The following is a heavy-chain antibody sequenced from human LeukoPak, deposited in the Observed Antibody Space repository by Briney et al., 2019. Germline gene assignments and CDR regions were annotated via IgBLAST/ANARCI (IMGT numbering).Heavy chain of an antibody. CDR2: IYHSGST. J-gene: IGHJ1*01. Sequence: PSETLSLTCTVSGGSISTYYWNWIRQPPGKGLEWIGYIYHSGSTNYDPSLQSRVTISVDTSKNQFSLNLNSVTAADTAVYYCARGGAARLHFQNWGQGTLVTVSS. CDR1: GGSISTYY. CDR3: ARGGAARLHFQN. V-gene: IGHV4-59*01. D-gene: IGHD6-6*01.